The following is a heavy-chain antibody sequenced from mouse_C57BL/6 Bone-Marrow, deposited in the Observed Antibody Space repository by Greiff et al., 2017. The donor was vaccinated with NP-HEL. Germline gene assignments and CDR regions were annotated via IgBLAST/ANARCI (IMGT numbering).Heavy chain of an antibody. V-gene: IGHV6-3*01. CDR2: IRLKSDNYAT. J-gene: IGHJ4*01. CDR1: GFTFSNYW. D-gene: IGHD1-1*01. CDR3: TVGYYGSSPYAMDY. Sequence: EVQGVESGGGLVQPGGSMKLSCVASGFTFSNYWMNWVRQSPEKGLEWVAQIRLKSDNYATHYAESVKGRFTISRDDSKSSVYLQMNNLRAEDTGIYYCTVGYYGSSPYAMDYWGQGTSVTVSS.